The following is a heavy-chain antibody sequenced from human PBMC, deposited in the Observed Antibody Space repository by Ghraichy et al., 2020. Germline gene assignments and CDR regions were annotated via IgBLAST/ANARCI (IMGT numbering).Heavy chain of an antibody. CDR3: ARGLTLVN. CDR2: ISNSDIKT. CDR1: GFNFSNYY. J-gene: IGHJ4*02. V-gene: IGHV3-11*01. Sequence: GGSLRLSCAASGFNFSNYYMSWVRQAPGKGLEWVSYISNSDIKTQYADSVKGRFTISRDNGKNSLYLQMNNLGADDSAVYYCARGLTLVNWGQGTLVTVSS. D-gene: IGHD2-21*01.